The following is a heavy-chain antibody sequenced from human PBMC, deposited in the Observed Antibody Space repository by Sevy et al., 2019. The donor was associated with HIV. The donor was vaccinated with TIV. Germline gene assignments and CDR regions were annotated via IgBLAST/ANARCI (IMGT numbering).Heavy chain of an antibody. CDR2: ISPNSGGT. CDR1: GYTFTAYY. Sequence: APVKVSCKASGYTFTAYYMHWVRQAPGQGLEWMGRISPNSGGTNYAQKFQGRVTMTRDTSISTAYMELNRLRSDDTAVYYCARGDSSSPGNWGQGTLVTVSS. V-gene: IGHV1-2*06. CDR3: ARGDSSSPGN. D-gene: IGHD6-6*01. J-gene: IGHJ4*02.